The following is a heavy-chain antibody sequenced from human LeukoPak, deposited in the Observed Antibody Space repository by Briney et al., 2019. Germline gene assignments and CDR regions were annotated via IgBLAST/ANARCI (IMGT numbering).Heavy chain of an antibody. CDR3: ARFHLPYGDLYFDY. J-gene: IGHJ4*02. CDR1: GYSFTNYW. Sequence: GESLKISCMGSGYSFTNYWIGWVRQMHGKGLEWTGILYSGHYDTRYSPSFQCQVPISADKSISTAYLQWSSLKASDTAMYYCARFHLPYGDLYFDYWGQGTLVTVSS. D-gene: IGHD4-17*01. CDR2: LYSGHYDT. V-gene: IGHV5-51*01.